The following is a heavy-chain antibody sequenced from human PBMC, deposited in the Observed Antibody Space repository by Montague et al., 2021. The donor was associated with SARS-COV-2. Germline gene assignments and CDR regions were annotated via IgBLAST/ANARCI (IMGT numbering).Heavy chain of an antibody. CDR1: GGSISSSSYY. CDR3: VCVDTAVVTFDY. CDR2: IYHSGST. V-gene: IGHV4-39*01. D-gene: IGHD5-18*01. Sequence: SETLSLTCTVSGGSISSSSYYWAWIRQPPGKGLEWIGSIYHSGSTFYNPSLKSRVSMSVDTSKNQFSLRLSSVTAADTALYYCVCVDTAVVTFDYWGQGTLVTVSS. J-gene: IGHJ4*02.